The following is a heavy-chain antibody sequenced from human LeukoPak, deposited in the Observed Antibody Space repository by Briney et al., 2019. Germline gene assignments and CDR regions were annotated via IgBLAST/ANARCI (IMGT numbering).Heavy chain of an antibody. CDR1: GGSISSYY. CDR3: ASLVTGLNYYDSSGYFLYFDY. Sequence: SETLSLTCTVSGGSISSYYWSWIRQPPGKGLEWIGNIYHSGSANYSTNYNSSLKSRVTISVDTSKKQFSLKLSSVTAADTAVYYCASLVTGLNYYDSSGYFLYFDYWGQGTLVTVSS. CDR2: IYHSGSANYST. D-gene: IGHD3-22*01. J-gene: IGHJ4*02. V-gene: IGHV4-59*12.